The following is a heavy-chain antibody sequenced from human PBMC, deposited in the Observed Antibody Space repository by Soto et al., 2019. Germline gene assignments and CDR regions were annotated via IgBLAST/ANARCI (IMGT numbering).Heavy chain of an antibody. D-gene: IGHD2-15*01. CDR1: GYTFTSYA. CDR3: ARERQCCGFDP. Sequence: GASVKVSCKASGYTFTSYAMHWVRQAPGQRLEWMGWINAGNGNTKYSQKFQGRDTITRDTSASTAYMELSSLRSEDTAVYYCARERQCCGFDPWGQGTLVTVSS. V-gene: IGHV1-3*01. CDR2: INAGNGNT. J-gene: IGHJ5*02.